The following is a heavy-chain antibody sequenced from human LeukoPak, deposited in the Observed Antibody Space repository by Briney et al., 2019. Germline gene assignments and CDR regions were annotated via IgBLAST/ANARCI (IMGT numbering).Heavy chain of an antibody. CDR3: ARSSITMVRGAIDY. CDR2: INPNTGDT. Sequence: ASVKVSCKASGYPFTGYYMHWVRQAPGQGLEWMGWINPNTGDTNYAQKFQGRVTMTRDTSISTAYMELSRLRSDDTAVYYCARSSITMVRGAIDYWGQGTLVTVSS. J-gene: IGHJ4*02. CDR1: GYPFTGYY. D-gene: IGHD3-10*01. V-gene: IGHV1-2*02.